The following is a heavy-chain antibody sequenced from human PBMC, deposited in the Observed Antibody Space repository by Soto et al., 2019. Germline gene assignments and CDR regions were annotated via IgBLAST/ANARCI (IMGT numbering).Heavy chain of an antibody. J-gene: IGHJ4*02. CDR2: IYYSGST. D-gene: IGHD3-3*01. CDR1: GGSISSSSYY. V-gene: IGHV4-39*01. Sequence: SETLSLTCTVSGGSISSSSYYWGWIRQPPGKGLEWIGSIYYSGSTYYNPSLKSRVTISVDTSKNQFSLKLSSVTAADTAVYYCARSPSRYYDFWSGYPFFDYWGQGTLVTVS. CDR3: ARSPSRYYDFWSGYPFFDY.